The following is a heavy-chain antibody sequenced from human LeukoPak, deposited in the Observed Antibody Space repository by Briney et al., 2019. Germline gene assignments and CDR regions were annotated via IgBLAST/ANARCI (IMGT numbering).Heavy chain of an antibody. CDR2: IIPIFGTA. CDR1: GGTFSSYA. Sequence: SVKVSCKASGGTFSSYAISWVRQAPGQGLEWMGGIIPIFGTANYAQKFQGRVTITTDESTSTAYMELSSLRSEDTAVYYCARDSGSYFRAFDIWGQGTMVTVPS. D-gene: IGHD1-26*01. V-gene: IGHV1-69*05. J-gene: IGHJ3*02. CDR3: ARDSGSYFRAFDI.